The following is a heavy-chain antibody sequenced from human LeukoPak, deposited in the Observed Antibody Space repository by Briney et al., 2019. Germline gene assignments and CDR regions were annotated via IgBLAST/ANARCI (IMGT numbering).Heavy chain of an antibody. CDR1: GYSIRSGYY. D-gene: IGHD3-3*01. Sequence: PSETLSLTCDVSGYSIRSGYYWGWIRQPPGKGLEWIATIYHSGTTFYNWSLKSRVTMSVDTSKNQFSLKVNSVTAADTAVYFCARHPPRVIFGVLIEGEPFDYWGQGTLVTVSS. CDR2: IYHSGTT. CDR3: ARHPPRVIFGVLIEGEPFDY. J-gene: IGHJ4*02. V-gene: IGHV4-38-2*01.